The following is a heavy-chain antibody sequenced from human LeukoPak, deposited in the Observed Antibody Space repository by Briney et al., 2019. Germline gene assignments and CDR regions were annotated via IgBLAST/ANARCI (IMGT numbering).Heavy chain of an antibody. CDR3: AKGKSYYYDSSGYYLVY. V-gene: IGHV3-9*01. CDR2: ISWNSGSI. D-gene: IGHD3-22*01. CDR1: GFTFDDYA. Sequence: PGGSLRLSCAASGFTFDDYAMHWVRQAPGKGLEWVSGISWNSGSIGYADSVKGRFTISRDNAKNSLYLQMNSLRAEDTALYYCAKGKSYYYDSSGYYLVYWGQGTLVTVSS. J-gene: IGHJ4*02.